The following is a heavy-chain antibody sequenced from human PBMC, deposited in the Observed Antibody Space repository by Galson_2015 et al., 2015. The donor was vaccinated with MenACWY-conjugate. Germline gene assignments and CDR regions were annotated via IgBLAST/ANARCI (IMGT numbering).Heavy chain of an antibody. D-gene: IGHD1-26*01. V-gene: IGHV3-74*01. J-gene: IGHJ4*02. CDR2: INPGGSST. Sequence: SLRLSCAASGFIFNTYWMHWVRQAPGKGLVWVSRINPGGSSTTYADSVKDRFTISRDNAKNTLYLQMNSLRPEDTAVFYCAKTRGASFYFDSWAQGTLVPVSS. CDR3: AKTRGASFYFDS. CDR1: GFIFNTYW.